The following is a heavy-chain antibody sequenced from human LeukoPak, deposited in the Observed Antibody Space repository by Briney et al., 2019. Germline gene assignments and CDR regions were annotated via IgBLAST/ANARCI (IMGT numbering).Heavy chain of an antibody. Sequence: PSETLSLTCTVSGGSISGYYWSWIRQPPGKGLEWIGHIHYGGSTNYNPSLKSRLTVSVDTSKNQFSLKLSSVTAADTAVYYCTRVIAHGYSDSWGQGTLVTVSS. V-gene: IGHV4-59*01. J-gene: IGHJ4*02. CDR1: GGSISGYY. CDR2: IHYGGST. CDR3: TRVIAHGYSDS. D-gene: IGHD5-12*01.